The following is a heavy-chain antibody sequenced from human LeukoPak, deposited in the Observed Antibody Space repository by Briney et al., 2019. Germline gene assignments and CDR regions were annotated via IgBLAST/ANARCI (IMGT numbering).Heavy chain of an antibody. CDR2: IKSDGKT. Sequence: TGGSLRLSCVASGFTFRGYYMSWIRQAPGKGLVWVSRIKSDGKTNYADSVKGRFTISRDNAKNTVSLQMDSLRAEDTGVYYCARAPSEVGGYYPEYFRHWGQGTLVTVSS. D-gene: IGHD3-22*01. V-gene: IGHV3-74*01. CDR1: GFTFRGYY. CDR3: ARAPSEVGGYYPEYFRH. J-gene: IGHJ1*01.